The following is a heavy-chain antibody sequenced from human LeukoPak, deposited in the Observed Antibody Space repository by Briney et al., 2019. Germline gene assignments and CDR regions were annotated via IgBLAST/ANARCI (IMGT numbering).Heavy chain of an antibody. CDR1: GFIFGNYW. J-gene: IGHJ4*02. CDR2: INQAGSEK. V-gene: IGHV3-7*01. D-gene: IGHD1-26*01. CDR3: VRDIPYVGSFLYFDY. Sequence: GGSLRLSCVGSGFIFGNYWMSWGRQALGKGMEWVAHINQAGSEKYYGHSVRGRFNISRDNAKSSLSLQMNGLRVEDTALYYCVRDIPYVGSFLYFDYWGQGALVTVSS.